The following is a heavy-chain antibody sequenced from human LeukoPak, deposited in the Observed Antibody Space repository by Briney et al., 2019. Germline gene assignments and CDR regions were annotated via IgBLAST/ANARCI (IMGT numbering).Heavy chain of an antibody. CDR2: IYYSDST. CDR3: ARVSAPGSRPIGWFDP. Sequence: SETLSLTCTVSGGSISNYFWSWIRQPPGKGLECIGYIYYSDSTNYNPSLKSRVTVSVDTSKNQFSLKLSSVTAADTAVYYCARVSAPGSRPIGWFDPWGQGTLVTVSS. J-gene: IGHJ5*02. V-gene: IGHV4-59*12. D-gene: IGHD3-10*01. CDR1: GGSISNYF.